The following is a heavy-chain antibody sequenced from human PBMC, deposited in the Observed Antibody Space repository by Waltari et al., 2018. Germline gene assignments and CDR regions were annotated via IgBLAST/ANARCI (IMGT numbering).Heavy chain of an antibody. CDR1: GFTFSGYW. D-gene: IGHD4-17*01. Sequence: EVPLVESGGGLVQPGGSLRLSCAASGFTFSGYWMHWVRQAPGKGLVLLSRINGDGRNTSYADSVKGRFTISRDNAKNTLYLQMNSLRAEDTAVYYCVRGGGTYGDWDYWGLGTLVTVSS. CDR3: VRGGGTYGDWDY. CDR2: INGDGRNT. J-gene: IGHJ4*02. V-gene: IGHV3-74*01.